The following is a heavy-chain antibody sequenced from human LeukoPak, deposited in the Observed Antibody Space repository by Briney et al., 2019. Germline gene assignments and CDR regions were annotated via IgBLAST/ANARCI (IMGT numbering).Heavy chain of an antibody. CDR1: GGSIGSSSYY. D-gene: IGHD4-17*01. V-gene: IGHV4-39*01. Sequence: SETLSLTCTVSGGSIGSSSYYWGWIRQPPGKGLEWIGSIYYSGSTYYNPSLKRRATISVDTSKNRFSLKLSSLTAADTAVYYCARQMDGDPDYWGQGTLVTVSS. CDR3: ARQMDGDPDY. J-gene: IGHJ4*02. CDR2: IYYSGST.